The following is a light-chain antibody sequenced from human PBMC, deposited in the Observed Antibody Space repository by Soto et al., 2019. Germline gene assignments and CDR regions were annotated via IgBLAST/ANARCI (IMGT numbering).Light chain of an antibody. CDR2: GAS. CDR3: QEYNNWHPVT. V-gene: IGKV3-15*01. J-gene: IGKJ4*01. CDR1: QSVSSK. Sequence: EIVLTQSPRTLSLSPGERATLSCRASQSVSSKLAWYQQKPGQAPRLLIYGASTRATGIPARFSGSGSGTEFTLTISSLQSEDFAVYYCQEYNNWHPVTFGGGTKVDIK.